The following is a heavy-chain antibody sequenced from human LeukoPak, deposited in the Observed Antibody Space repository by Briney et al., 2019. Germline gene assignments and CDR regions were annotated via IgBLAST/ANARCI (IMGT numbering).Heavy chain of an antibody. Sequence: GESLKISCKGSGYTFTSNWIGWVRQMPGKGLGWMGIIYPGDSNVRYNPSFRGQVTVSVDRSISTAYLQWSTLKASDTAVYYCARHPRSGWTYYFDYWGQGTLVTVSS. D-gene: IGHD2-15*01. CDR3: ARHPRSGWTYYFDY. CDR2: IYPGDSNV. CDR1: GYTFTSNW. J-gene: IGHJ4*02. V-gene: IGHV5-51*01.